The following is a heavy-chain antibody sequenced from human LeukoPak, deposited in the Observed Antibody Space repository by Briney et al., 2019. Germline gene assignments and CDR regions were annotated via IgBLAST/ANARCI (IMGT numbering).Heavy chain of an antibody. CDR2: ISSSSSYI. V-gene: IGHV3-21*01. D-gene: IGHD6-6*01. CDR3: ARAKYSSSSDFDY. CDR1: GFTFSSYS. J-gene: IGHJ4*02. Sequence: GGSLRLSCAASGFTFSSYSMNWVRQAPGKVLEWVSSISSSSSYIYYADSVKGRFTISRDNAKNSLYLQMNSLRAEDTAVYYCARAKYSSSSDFDYWGQGTLVTASS.